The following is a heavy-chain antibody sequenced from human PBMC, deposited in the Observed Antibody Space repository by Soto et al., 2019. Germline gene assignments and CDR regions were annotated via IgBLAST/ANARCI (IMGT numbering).Heavy chain of an antibody. CDR2: IYPSGTT. V-gene: IGHV4-30-2*01. D-gene: IGHD3-10*01. Sequence: SETLSLTCAVSGGSISGAGYSWSWIRQPPVGGREWIGDIYPSGTTYYNPSLKTRLTMSLDRSNNQFSLTLNSVTAADMAVYYCARAQFYSGSGCYTTLVSDPWGEGTPVTVSS. CDR1: GGSISGAGYS. J-gene: IGHJ5*02. CDR3: ARAQFYSGSGCYTTLVSDP.